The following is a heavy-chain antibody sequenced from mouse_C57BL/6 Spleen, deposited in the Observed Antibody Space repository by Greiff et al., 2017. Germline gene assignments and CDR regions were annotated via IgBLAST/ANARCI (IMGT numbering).Heavy chain of an antibody. CDR1: GFNIKNTY. Sequence: EVQRVESVAELVRPGASVKLSCTASGFNIKNTYMHWVKQRPEQGLEWIGRIDPANGNTKYAPKFQGKATITADTSSNTAYLQLSSLTSEDAAIYYCADHYYGSSYRAYWGQGTLVTVSA. D-gene: IGHD1-1*01. CDR2: IDPANGNT. V-gene: IGHV14-3*01. J-gene: IGHJ3*01. CDR3: ADHYYGSSYRAY.